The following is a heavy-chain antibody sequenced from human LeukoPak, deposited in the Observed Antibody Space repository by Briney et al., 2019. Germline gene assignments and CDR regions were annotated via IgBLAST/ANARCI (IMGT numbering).Heavy chain of an antibody. CDR2: ISGRGGST. CDR1: GFTFSSYA. V-gene: IGHV3-23*01. J-gene: IGHJ4*02. CDR3: AKPPTYYYDSSGYYHNY. D-gene: IGHD3-22*01. Sequence: GGSLRLSCAVSGFTFSSYAMSWVRQAPGKGLEWVSAISGRGGSTYYADSVKGRFTISRDNSKNTLLLQMNSLRPEDTAVYYCAKPPTYYYDSSGYYHNYWGQGTLVTVSS.